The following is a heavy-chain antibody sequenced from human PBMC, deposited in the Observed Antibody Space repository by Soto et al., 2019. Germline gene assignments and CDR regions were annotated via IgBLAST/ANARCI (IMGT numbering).Heavy chain of an antibody. V-gene: IGHV3-72*01. J-gene: IGHJ6*02. CDR2: TRDKPNSYTT. Sequence: GGSLRLSCVASGFTLSDYYVDWVRQAPGKGLEWVGRTRDKPNSYTTEYAASVEGRFTISRDDSKNSLYLQLNSLNTEDTAVYYCGRGGYRHYSAYYYYALDVWGQGTTVTVSS. CDR3: GRGGYRHYSAYYYYALDV. D-gene: IGHD4-4*01. CDR1: GFTLSDYY.